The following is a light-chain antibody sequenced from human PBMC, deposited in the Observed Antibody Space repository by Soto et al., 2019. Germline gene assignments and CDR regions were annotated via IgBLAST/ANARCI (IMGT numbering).Light chain of an antibody. Sequence: EIVLTQSPGTLSLSPGERATLSCRASQSVSSNLAWYQQKPGQAPRLLIYGASTRATGIPARFSGGGSGTEFTLTISSLQPDDFATYYCQHYNTYSTFGQGTKVDIK. CDR2: GAS. CDR1: QSVSSN. J-gene: IGKJ1*01. CDR3: QHYNTYST. V-gene: IGKV3-15*01.